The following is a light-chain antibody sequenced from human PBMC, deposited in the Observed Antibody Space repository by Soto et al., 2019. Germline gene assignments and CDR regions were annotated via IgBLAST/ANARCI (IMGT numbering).Light chain of an antibody. Sequence: EIVLTQSPATLSLSPGERATLSCRASQSVNSFLAWHQQRPCQAPRLLIYDASNRATGIPARFSGSGSGTDFTLTISSLEPEEFPVYYSPERSNWSLYTFGPGTKLEIK. J-gene: IGKJ2*01. CDR2: DAS. CDR1: QSVNSF. V-gene: IGKV3-11*01. CDR3: PERSNWSLYT.